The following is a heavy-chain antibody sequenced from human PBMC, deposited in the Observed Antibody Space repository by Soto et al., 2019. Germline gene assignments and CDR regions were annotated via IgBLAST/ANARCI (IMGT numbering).Heavy chain of an antibody. J-gene: IGHJ5*02. CDR3: ARVGGDYVEGGWFDP. CDR1: GGSISSGGYY. D-gene: IGHD4-17*01. V-gene: IGHV4-31*03. CDR2: IYYSGST. Sequence: QVQLQESGPGLVKPSQTLSLTCTVSGGSISSGGYYWSWIRQHPGKGLEWIGYIYYSGSTYYNPSLKSRVTIAVDTSKNQCALKLSSVTAADTAVYYCARVGGDYVEGGWFDPWGQGTLVTVSS.